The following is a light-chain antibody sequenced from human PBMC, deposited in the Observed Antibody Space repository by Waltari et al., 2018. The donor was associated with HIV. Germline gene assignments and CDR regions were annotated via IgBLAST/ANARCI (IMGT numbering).Light chain of an antibody. Sequence: QSALTQPASVSGSPGQSITISSTGTSSDVGSYNLVSWYQQHPGKAPKLMIYEVSKRPSGVSNRFSGSKSGNTASLTISGLQAEDEADYYCCSYAGSKVFGGGTKLTVL. V-gene: IGLV2-23*02. CDR1: SSDVGSYNL. CDR3: CSYAGSKV. CDR2: EVS. J-gene: IGLJ3*02.